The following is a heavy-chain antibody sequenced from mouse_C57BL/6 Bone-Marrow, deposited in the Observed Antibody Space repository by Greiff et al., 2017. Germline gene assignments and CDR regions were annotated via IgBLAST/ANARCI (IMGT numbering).Heavy chain of an antibody. D-gene: IGHD1-1*01. CDR1: GFNIKDDY. V-gene: IGHV14-4*01. J-gene: IGHJ2*01. CDR2: IDPENGDT. Sequence: FQLQQSGAELVRPGASVKLSCTASGFNIKDDYMHWVKQRPEQGLEWIGWIDPENGDTEYAAKFQGKATITADTSSNTAYLQLSSLTSEDTAVYYCATLYYYGYRYFWGQGTTLTVSS. CDR3: ATLYYYGYRYF.